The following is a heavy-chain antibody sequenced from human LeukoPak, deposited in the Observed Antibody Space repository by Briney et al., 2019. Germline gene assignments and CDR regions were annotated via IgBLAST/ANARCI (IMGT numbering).Heavy chain of an antibody. J-gene: IGHJ3*02. D-gene: IGHD6-19*01. CDR3: ARDRDQWLEAFDI. V-gene: IGHV3-20*04. CDR2: INWNGGTT. CDR1: GFTFSDYY. Sequence: PGGSLRLSCAASGFTFSDYYMSWIRQAPGKGLEWVSGINWNGGTTTYADSVKGRFTISRDNAKNSLYLQMNSLRAEDTAFYYCARDRDQWLEAFDIWGQGTMVTVSS.